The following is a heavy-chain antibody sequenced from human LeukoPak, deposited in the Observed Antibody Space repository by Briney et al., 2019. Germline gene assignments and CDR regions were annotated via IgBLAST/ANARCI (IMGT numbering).Heavy chain of an antibody. Sequence: GGSLRLSCAASGFTFSSYAMSWVRQAPGKGPEWVSAISGSGGSTYYADSVKGRFTISRDNSKNTLYLQMNSLRAEDTAVYYCARGGAVAGYFDYWGQGTLVTVSS. CDR3: ARGGAVAGYFDY. D-gene: IGHD6-19*01. CDR2: ISGSGGST. J-gene: IGHJ4*02. V-gene: IGHV3-23*01. CDR1: GFTFSSYA.